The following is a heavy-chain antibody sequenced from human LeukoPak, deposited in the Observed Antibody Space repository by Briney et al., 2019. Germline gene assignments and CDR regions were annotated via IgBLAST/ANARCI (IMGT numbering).Heavy chain of an antibody. CDR3: ARGEDWELRTHGLDY. CDR1: GFTFYDYA. D-gene: IGHD1-26*01. CDR2: ISWNSGSI. J-gene: IGHJ4*02. V-gene: IGHV3-9*03. Sequence: PGGSLRLSCAASGFTFYDYAMHWVRQAPGKGLEWVSGISWNSGSIDYADSVKGRFIISRDNSKNTLYLQMGSLRAEDMAVYYCARGEDWELRTHGLDYWGQGTLVTVSS.